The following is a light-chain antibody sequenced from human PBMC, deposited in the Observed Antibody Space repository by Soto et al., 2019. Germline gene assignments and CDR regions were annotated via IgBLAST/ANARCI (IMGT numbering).Light chain of an antibody. CDR1: SSNIGSNT. Sequence: QSVLTQPPSASGTPGQRVTISCSGSSSNIGSNTVNWYQQLPGTAPKLLIYSNNQRPSGVPDRFSGSKSGTSASLAISGLRSEDEADYYCAAWDDSLSAFYVFGTGTKVTVL. CDR2: SNN. J-gene: IGLJ1*01. V-gene: IGLV1-44*01. CDR3: AAWDDSLSAFYV.